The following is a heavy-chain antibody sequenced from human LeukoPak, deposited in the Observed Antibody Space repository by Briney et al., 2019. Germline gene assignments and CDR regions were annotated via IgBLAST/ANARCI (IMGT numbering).Heavy chain of an antibody. CDR2: IDWDDDK. Sequence: SGPALVNPTQTLTLTCTFSGVSLTTSGMCVSWIRQPPGKALEWLALIDWDDDKSYSTSLKTRLTISKDTSKNQVVLTMTNMDPVDTATYYCARGSSHGFDYWEQGSLVTVSS. CDR1: GVSLTTSGMC. CDR3: ARGSSHGFDY. J-gene: IGHJ4*02. V-gene: IGHV2-70*01.